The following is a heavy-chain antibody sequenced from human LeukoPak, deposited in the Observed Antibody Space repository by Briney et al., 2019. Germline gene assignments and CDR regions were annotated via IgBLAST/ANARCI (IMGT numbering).Heavy chain of an antibody. Sequence: SETLSLTCAVYGGSFSGYDWSWIRQPPGKGLEWIGEINHSGSTNYNPSLKSRVTISVDTSKNQFSLKLSSVTAADTAVYYCARVVRTEHFDYWGQGTLVTVSS. J-gene: IGHJ4*02. CDR2: INHSGST. D-gene: IGHD1-14*01. CDR3: ARVVRTEHFDY. V-gene: IGHV4-34*01. CDR1: GGSFSGYD.